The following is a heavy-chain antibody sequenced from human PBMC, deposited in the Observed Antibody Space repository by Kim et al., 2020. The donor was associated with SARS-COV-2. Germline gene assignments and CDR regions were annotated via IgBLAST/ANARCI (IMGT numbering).Heavy chain of an antibody. Sequence: VKVSCKASGGTFSSYAISWVRQAPGQGLEWMGRIIPILGIANYAQKFQGRVTITADKSTSTAYMELSSLRSEDTAVYYCARAIRPGYSSGWYGGRYYYYYGMDVWGQGTTVTVSS. D-gene: IGHD6-19*01. CDR2: IIPILGIA. CDR3: ARAIRPGYSSGWYGGRYYYYYGMDV. J-gene: IGHJ6*02. V-gene: IGHV1-69*04. CDR1: GGTFSSYA.